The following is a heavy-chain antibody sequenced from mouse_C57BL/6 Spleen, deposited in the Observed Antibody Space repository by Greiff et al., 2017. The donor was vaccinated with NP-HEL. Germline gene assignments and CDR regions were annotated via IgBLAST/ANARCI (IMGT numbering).Heavy chain of an antibody. CDR2: IDPETGGT. V-gene: IGHV1-15*01. CDR1: GYTFTDYE. Sequence: VQLQQSGAELVRPGASVTLSCKASGYTFTDYEMHWVKQTPVHGLEWIGAIDPETGGTAYNQKFKGKAILTADKSSSTAYMELRSLTSEDSAVYYCTRWLLLQYYFDYWGQGTTLTVSS. J-gene: IGHJ2*01. D-gene: IGHD2-3*01. CDR3: TRWLLLQYYFDY.